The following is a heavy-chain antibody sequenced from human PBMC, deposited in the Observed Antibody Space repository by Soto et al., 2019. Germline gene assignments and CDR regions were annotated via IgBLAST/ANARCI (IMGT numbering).Heavy chain of an antibody. CDR2: ISYDGSNK. J-gene: IGHJ6*02. CDR1: GFTFSSYA. Sequence: GGSLRLSCAASGFTFSSYAMHWVRQAPGKGLEWVAVISYDGSNKYYADSVKGRLTISRDNSKNTLYLQMNSLRAEDTAVYYCARDKGGAYCGGDCYTYYYYGMDVWGQGTTVTVSS. CDR3: ARDKGGAYCGGDCYTYYYYGMDV. D-gene: IGHD2-21*02. V-gene: IGHV3-30-3*01.